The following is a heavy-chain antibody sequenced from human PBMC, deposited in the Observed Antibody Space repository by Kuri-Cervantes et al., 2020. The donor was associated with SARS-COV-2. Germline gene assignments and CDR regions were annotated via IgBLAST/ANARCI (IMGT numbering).Heavy chain of an antibody. J-gene: IGHJ3*02. V-gene: IGHV1-18*01. Sequence: ASVKVSCKASGYTFTSYGISWVRQAPGQGLEWMGWISAYNGNTNYAQKLQGRVTMTTDTSTSTAYMELRSLRSDDTAVYYCARDLQIAVVEGAFDIWGQGTMVTVSS. CDR2: ISAYNGNT. CDR3: ARDLQIAVVEGAFDI. CDR1: GYTFTSYG. D-gene: IGHD6-19*01.